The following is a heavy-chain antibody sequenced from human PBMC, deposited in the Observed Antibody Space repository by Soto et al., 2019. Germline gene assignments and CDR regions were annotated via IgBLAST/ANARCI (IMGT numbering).Heavy chain of an antibody. CDR3: ARGPWYSGY. Sequence: PSETLSLTCTVSGGSISSYYWSWIRQPPGKGLEWIGYIYYSGSTNYNPSLKSRVTISVDTSKNQFSLKLSSVTAADTAVYYCARGPWYSGYWGQGTLVTVSS. D-gene: IGHD2-15*01. CDR1: GGSISSYY. J-gene: IGHJ4*02. V-gene: IGHV4-59*12. CDR2: IYYSGST.